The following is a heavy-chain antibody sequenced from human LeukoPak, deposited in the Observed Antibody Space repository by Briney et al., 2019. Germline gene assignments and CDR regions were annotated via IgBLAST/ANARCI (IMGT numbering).Heavy chain of an antibody. CDR1: GYTFSSFW. D-gene: IGHD3-22*01. V-gene: IGHV3-74*01. Sequence: GGSLRLSCAASGYTFSSFWIHWVRQAPGKGLEWVVRIDSDGSGTRYADSVKGRFTISRDNAKNTLYLQMNSLRAEDTAFYYCAKDSYYDTSGEFDYWGQGTLVTVSS. CDR3: AKDSYYDTSGEFDY. CDR2: IDSDGSGT. J-gene: IGHJ4*02.